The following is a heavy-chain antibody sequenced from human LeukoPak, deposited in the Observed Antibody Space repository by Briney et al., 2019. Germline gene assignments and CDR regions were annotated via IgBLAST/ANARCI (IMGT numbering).Heavy chain of an antibody. CDR2: ISTDGYTT. D-gene: IGHD2-15*01. Sequence: GGSLRLSCAASGLAFSAYKMHWVRHAPRKGLVWVSRISTDGYTTDYADFVQGRFTASRDNTKNTWSLEMNSLRAEATAVYYCVVGGSPAYWGQGTLVTVSS. J-gene: IGHJ4*02. CDR3: VVGGSPAY. V-gene: IGHV3-74*01. CDR1: GLAFSAYK.